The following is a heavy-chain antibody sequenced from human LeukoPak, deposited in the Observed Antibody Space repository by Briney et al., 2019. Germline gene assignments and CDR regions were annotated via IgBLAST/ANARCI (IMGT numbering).Heavy chain of an antibody. J-gene: IGHJ5*02. V-gene: IGHV4-34*01. Sequence: KPSETLSLTCAVYGGSFSGYYWSWIRQPPGKGLEWIGEINHSGSTNYNPSLKSRVTISVDTSKNQFSLKLSSVTAADTAVYYCARGYYDFWSGYSSENWFDPWGQGTLVTVSS. CDR2: INHSGST. D-gene: IGHD3-3*01. CDR1: GGSFSGYY. CDR3: ARGYYDFWSGYSSENWFDP.